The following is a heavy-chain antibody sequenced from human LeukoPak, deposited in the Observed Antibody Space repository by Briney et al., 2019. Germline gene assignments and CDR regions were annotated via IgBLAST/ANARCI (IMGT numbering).Heavy chain of an antibody. V-gene: IGHV4-59*01. D-gene: IGHD3-22*01. J-gene: IGHJ4*02. CDR3: ARQSISGSSLSYFDY. Sequence: SETLSLTCTVSGGSISSCYWSWIRQPPGKGLEWIGNIYDSGSTNYNPSLKSRVTISVDTSKNQCSLKLSSVTAADTAVYYCARQSISGSSLSYFDYWGQGTLVNVSS. CDR2: IYDSGST. CDR1: GGSISSCY.